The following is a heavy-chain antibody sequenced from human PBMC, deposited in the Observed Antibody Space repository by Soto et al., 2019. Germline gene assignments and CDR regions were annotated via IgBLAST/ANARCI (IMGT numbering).Heavy chain of an antibody. CDR1: GFTFSSYA. D-gene: IGHD6-19*01. CDR3: AKDTGYSSGWYYFDY. V-gene: IGHV3-23*01. J-gene: IGHJ4*02. Sequence: EVQLLESGGGLVQPGGSLRLSCAASGFTFSSYAMSWVRQAPGKGLEWVSAISGSGGSTYYADSVKGRFTISRDNSKNALYLQMNSLRAEDTAVYYCAKDTGYSSGWYYFDYWGQGTLVTVSS. CDR2: ISGSGGST.